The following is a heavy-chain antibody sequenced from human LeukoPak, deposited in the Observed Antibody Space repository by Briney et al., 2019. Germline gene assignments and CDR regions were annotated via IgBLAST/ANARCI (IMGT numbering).Heavy chain of an antibody. CDR1: GYTFTSYG. J-gene: IGHJ4*02. CDR3: ARGEGGNSVGY. V-gene: IGHV1-18*01. CDR2: ISAYNGNT. D-gene: IGHD4-23*01. Sequence: ASVTVSCKASGYTFTSYGISWVRQAPGQGLEWMGWISAYNGNTNYAQKLQGRVTMTTDTSTSTAYMELSSLRFEDTAVYYCARGEGGNSVGYWGQGTLVTVSS.